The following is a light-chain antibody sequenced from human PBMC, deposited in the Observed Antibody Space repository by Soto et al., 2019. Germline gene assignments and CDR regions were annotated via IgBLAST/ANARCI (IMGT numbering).Light chain of an antibody. CDR1: RAITNH. CDR2: AAY. CDR3: QQHYITPLP. V-gene: IGKV1-39*01. J-gene: IGKJ4*01. Sequence: DGQLTQSPSPLSASVGDRVSISCRATRAITNHLNLYQQKPGKAPILLVYAAYTLETGVPSRFSGSGSGPHFTLHSDNLQPEDVATYFCQQHYITPLPFGGGTKVQI.